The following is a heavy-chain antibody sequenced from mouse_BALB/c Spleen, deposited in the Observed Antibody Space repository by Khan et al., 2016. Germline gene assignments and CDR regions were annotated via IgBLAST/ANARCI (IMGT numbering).Heavy chain of an antibody. CDR1: GYTFTDYS. Sequence: QIQLVQSGPELKKPGETVKISCKASGYTFTDYSMHWVKQAPGKGLKWMGWINTETGEPTYADDFKGRFAFSLETSASTAYLEINNLKKEDTATXFCARSTVVARKYYAMDYWGQGTSVTVSS. CDR3: ARSTVVARKYYAMDY. D-gene: IGHD1-1*01. CDR2: INTETGEP. V-gene: IGHV9-2-1*01. J-gene: IGHJ4*01.